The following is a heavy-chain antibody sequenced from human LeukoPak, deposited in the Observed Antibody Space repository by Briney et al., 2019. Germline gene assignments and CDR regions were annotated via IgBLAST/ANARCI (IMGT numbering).Heavy chain of an antibody. V-gene: IGHV3-21*01. Sequence: GGSLRLSCAASGFTVSSNYMSWVRQAPGKGLEWVSSISSSSSYIYYADSVKGRFTISRDNAKNSLYLQMNSLRAEDTAVYYCARDRPAAGTSGDYYYYYMDVWGKGTTVTVSS. CDR1: GFTVSSNY. D-gene: IGHD6-13*01. CDR3: ARDRPAAGTSGDYYYYYMDV. CDR2: ISSSSSYI. J-gene: IGHJ6*03.